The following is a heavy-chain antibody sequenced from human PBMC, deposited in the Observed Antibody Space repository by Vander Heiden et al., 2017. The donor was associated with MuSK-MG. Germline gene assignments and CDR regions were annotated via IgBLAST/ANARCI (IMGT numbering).Heavy chain of an antibody. CDR2: IIPIFGTA. D-gene: IGHD6-19*01. CDR3: ARVMGYSSGWFSDY. CDR1: GGTFSSYA. J-gene: IGHJ4*02. Sequence: QVQLVQSRAEGKKPGSSVKVSCKASGGTFSSYAISWVRQAPGQGLEWMGGIIPIFGTANYAQKVQGRVTITADESTSTAYMELSSLRSEDTAVYYCARVMGYSSGWFSDYWGQGTLVTVSS. V-gene: IGHV1-69*01.